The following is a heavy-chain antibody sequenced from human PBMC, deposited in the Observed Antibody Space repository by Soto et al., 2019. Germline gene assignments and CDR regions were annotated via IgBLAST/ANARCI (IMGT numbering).Heavy chain of an antibody. Sequence: ASVKVSWKASGYNFNGYYIHWVRQAPGQGLEWMGWMNPNTGGANYAQKFQGKVIMTTDTSISTAYLELRSLTSDDTAVYYCAKVISTIGSKQWLTQTKHQALEYWGQGTLVTV. CDR2: MNPNTGGA. J-gene: IGHJ4*02. CDR3: AKVISTIGSKQWLTQTKHQALEY. CDR1: GYNFNGYY. D-gene: IGHD6-19*01. V-gene: IGHV1-2*02.